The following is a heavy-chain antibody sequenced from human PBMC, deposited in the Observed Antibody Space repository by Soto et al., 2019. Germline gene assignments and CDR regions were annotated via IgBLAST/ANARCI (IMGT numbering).Heavy chain of an antibody. J-gene: IGHJ6*02. D-gene: IGHD3-10*01. CDR3: ARPSGSGNAYYYYGLEF. Sequence: QVQLVQSGAEVKKPGSSVKVSCKASGGIFSSHAISWVRQTPGQGLDWVGGIIPLFGTVDYAQKLQGRVTITADESTSTVYMELKNLRLEDTAVYYCARPSGSGNAYYYYGLEFWGQGTTVTVSS. V-gene: IGHV1-69*12. CDR1: GGIFSSHA. CDR2: IIPLFGTV.